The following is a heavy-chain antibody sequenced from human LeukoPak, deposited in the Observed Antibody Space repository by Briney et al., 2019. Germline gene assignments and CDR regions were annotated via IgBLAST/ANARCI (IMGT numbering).Heavy chain of an antibody. CDR2: INHSGST. V-gene: IGHV4-34*01. CDR1: GGSFSGYY. J-gene: IGHJ4*02. D-gene: IGHD2-15*01. CDR3: AARVVAATAPGDY. Sequence: SETLSLTCAVYGGSFSGYYWSWIRQPPGKGLEWIGEINHSGSTNYNPFLKSRVTISVDTSKNQFSLKLSSVTAADTAVYYCAARVVAATAPGDYWGQGTLVTVSS.